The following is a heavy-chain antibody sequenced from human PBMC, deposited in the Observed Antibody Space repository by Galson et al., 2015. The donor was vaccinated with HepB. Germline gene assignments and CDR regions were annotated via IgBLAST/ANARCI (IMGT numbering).Heavy chain of an antibody. Sequence: QSGAEVKKPGESLKISCKGSGYSFTSYWIGWVRQMPGKGLEWMGIIYPGDSDTRYSPSFQGQVTISADKSISTAYLQWSSLKASDTAMYYCARRRQLVEGGGNYYYYMDVWGKGTTVTVSS. CDR2: IYPGDSDT. J-gene: IGHJ6*03. D-gene: IGHD6-6*01. CDR1: GYSFTSYW. V-gene: IGHV5-51*03. CDR3: ARRRQLVEGGGNYYYYMDV.